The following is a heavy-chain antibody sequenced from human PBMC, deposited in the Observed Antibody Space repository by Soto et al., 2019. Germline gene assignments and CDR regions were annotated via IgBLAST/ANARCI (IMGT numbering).Heavy chain of an antibody. Sequence: QVQLVQSGAEVKKPGSSVKVSCKASGSSFNSYAFTWVRQAPGQGLEWMGGVIPMFGTAKYAQKFQGRVMITADKSTSTAYMELPSLRSDDTAVYYCARGTGSYSGWFDTWGQGTLVTFSS. D-gene: IGHD1-26*01. V-gene: IGHV1-69*06. CDR1: GSSFNSYA. CDR3: ARGTGSYSGWFDT. CDR2: VIPMFGTA. J-gene: IGHJ5*02.